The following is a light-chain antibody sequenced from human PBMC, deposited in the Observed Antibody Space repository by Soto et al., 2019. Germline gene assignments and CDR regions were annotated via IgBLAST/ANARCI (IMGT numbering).Light chain of an antibody. CDR1: QGITDY. CDR2: AAS. V-gene: IGKV1-27*01. J-gene: IGKJ1*01. Sequence: DIQMTQSPSSLSASVGDRVTITCRASQGITDYLAWYQQKPGKAPKLLIYAASTLQSGVPSRFSGSGAGTDFTLTISGLQPEDVATYFCQKYNSAPQTFGQGTKVEIK. CDR3: QKYNSAPQT.